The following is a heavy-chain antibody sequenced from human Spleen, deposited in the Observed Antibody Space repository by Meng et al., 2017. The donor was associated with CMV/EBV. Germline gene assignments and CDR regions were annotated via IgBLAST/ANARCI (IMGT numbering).Heavy chain of an antibody. J-gene: IGHJ5*02. CDR1: GFTFSSYG. Sequence: GESLKISCAASGFTFSSYGMHWVRQAPGKGLEWVSSISSDGGTTYYADSVTGRLTISRDNFKNTLYLQMKGLRAEDTAVYYCAKSPPFLFDPWGQGTLVTVSS. V-gene: IGHV3-23*01. CDR2: ISSDGGTT. CDR3: AKSPPFLFDP.